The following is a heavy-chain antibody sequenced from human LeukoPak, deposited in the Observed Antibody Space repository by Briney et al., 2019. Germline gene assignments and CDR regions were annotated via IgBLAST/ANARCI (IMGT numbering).Heavy chain of an antibody. CDR3: ARDNKRWGAFDI. CDR2: INPSGGST. CDR1: GYTFTSYY. D-gene: IGHD4-23*01. Sequence: ASVKVSCKASGYTFTSYYMHWVRQAPGQGLEWMGIINPSGGSTSYAQKFQGRVTMTRDMSTSTAYMELRSLRSDDTAVYYCARDNKRWGAFDIWGQGTMVTVSS. J-gene: IGHJ3*02. V-gene: IGHV1-46*01.